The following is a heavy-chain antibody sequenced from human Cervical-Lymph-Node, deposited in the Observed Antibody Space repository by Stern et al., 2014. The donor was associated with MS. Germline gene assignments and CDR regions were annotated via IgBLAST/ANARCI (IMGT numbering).Heavy chain of an antibody. D-gene: IGHD4-23*01. J-gene: IGHJ4*02. CDR2: ISSGGSYI. CDR1: GFTFRSYS. V-gene: IGHV3-21*01. Sequence: EVQLLESGGGLVTPGGSLRLSCAASGFTFRSYSLNWVRQAPGKGLAWVACISSGGSYIYYADSLKGRFTISRDNAKNSLYLQMNSLRAEDTAVYYCARGRGGNYRYYFDYWGQGTLVTVSS. CDR3: ARGRGGNYRYYFDY.